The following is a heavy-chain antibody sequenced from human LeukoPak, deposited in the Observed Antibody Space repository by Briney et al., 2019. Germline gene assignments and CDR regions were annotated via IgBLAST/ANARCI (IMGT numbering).Heavy chain of an antibody. CDR2: ISYDGSNK. CDR3: AKEAERGSSWYYYYYYYMDV. Sequence: GGTLRLSCAASGVTFSSYGRPWVRQAPPKGLQEVAVISYDGSNKYYTHSLKGRFTISRDNSKNTLYLKMNSLRAEDTAVYYCAKEAERGSSWYYYYYYYMDVWGKGTTVTVSS. D-gene: IGHD6-13*01. CDR1: GVTFSSYG. V-gene: IGHV3-30*18. J-gene: IGHJ6*03.